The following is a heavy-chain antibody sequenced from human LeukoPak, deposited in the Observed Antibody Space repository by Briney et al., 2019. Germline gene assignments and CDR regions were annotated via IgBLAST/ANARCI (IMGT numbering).Heavy chain of an antibody. Sequence: PSDTLSLTCTVSGGSIRHGDYYWRWIRPPPGKGLEWMGYIYYSESTYYNPPLKSRVTISVDTPKHQFSLNLSSVRAAHTAVYFCATGFDYGSGSYYYYGMDGGGQASSVSVPS. D-gene: IGHD3-10*01. J-gene: IGHJ6*02. CDR3: ATGFDYGSGSYYYYGMDG. CDR2: IYYSEST. V-gene: IGHV4-30-4*02. CDR1: GGSIRHGDYY.